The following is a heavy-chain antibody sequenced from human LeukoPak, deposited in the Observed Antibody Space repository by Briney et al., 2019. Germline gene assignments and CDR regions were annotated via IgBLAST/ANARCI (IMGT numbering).Heavy chain of an antibody. V-gene: IGHV3-23*01. CDR3: AKDQTGSNPNNWFDP. J-gene: IGHJ5*02. CDR1: GFTFSSYA. Sequence: PGGSLRLSCAASGFTFSSYAMSWVRQAPGKGLEWVSAISGSGGSTYYADSVKGRFTISRDNSKNTLYLHMNSLRAEDTAVYYCAKDQTGSNPNNWFDPWGQGTLVTVSS. D-gene: IGHD4-11*01. CDR2: ISGSGGST.